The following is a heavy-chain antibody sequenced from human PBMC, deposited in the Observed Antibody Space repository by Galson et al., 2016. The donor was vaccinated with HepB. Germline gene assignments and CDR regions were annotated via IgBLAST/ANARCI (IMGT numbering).Heavy chain of an antibody. CDR2: IYDSGIT. V-gene: IGHV4-59*01. D-gene: IGHD3-22*01. CDR3: ARDSDYYESSGYLGPATFDI. J-gene: IGHJ3*02. Sequence: LRLSCAVSGFTFGDYAMSWVRQAPGKGLEWIGYIYDSGITNYNPSLKSRVTISVDTSKNQFSLKLSSVTAADTAVYYCARDSDYYESSGYLGPATFDIWGQGTMVTVSS. CDR1: GFTFGDYA.